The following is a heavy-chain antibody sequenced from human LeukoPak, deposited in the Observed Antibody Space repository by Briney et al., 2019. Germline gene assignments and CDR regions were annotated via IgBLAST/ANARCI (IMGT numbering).Heavy chain of an antibody. Sequence: GASVKDSCKASGYTFTGYYMHWVRQAPGQGLEWMGWINPNSGGTNYAQKFQGRVTMTWDTSISTAYMELTRLTSDDTAVYYCARGRSVAVAVWSPPIDYWGQGTLVTVSS. D-gene: IGHD6-19*01. J-gene: IGHJ4*02. CDR3: ARGRSVAVAVWSPPIDY. CDR2: INPNSGGT. V-gene: IGHV1-2*02. CDR1: GYTFTGYY.